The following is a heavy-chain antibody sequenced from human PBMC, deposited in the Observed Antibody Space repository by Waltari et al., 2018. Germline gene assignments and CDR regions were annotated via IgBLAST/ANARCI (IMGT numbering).Heavy chain of an antibody. CDR2: ISYTGAT. Sequence: QLQLQESGPGLVKPSETLSLTCAVSGGSITSNLHYWGWIRQPPGQGLEWIGTISYTGATYSSPSLKSRVTISRDTSKNQLSLTVGSVTAADTALYYCATYIGASVGTAAFDVWGQGTMVTVSS. J-gene: IGHJ3*01. D-gene: IGHD5-12*01. V-gene: IGHV4-39*01. CDR3: ATYIGASVGTAAFDV. CDR1: GGSITSNLHY.